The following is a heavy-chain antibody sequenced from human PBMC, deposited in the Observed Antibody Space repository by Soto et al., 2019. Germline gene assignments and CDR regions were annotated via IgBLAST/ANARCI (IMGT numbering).Heavy chain of an antibody. CDR3: ARVCGGSCYQPAPYGMDV. CDR1: GFTVSSNY. Sequence: EVQLVESGGGLIQPGGSLRLSCAASGFTVSSNYMSWVRQAPGKGLEWVSVIYSGGSTYYADYVKGRFTIARDNSKNTLYLQRNSLRAEDTAVYYCARVCGGSCYQPAPYGMDVWGQGTTVTVSS. J-gene: IGHJ6*02. CDR2: IYSGGST. D-gene: IGHD2-15*01. V-gene: IGHV3-53*01.